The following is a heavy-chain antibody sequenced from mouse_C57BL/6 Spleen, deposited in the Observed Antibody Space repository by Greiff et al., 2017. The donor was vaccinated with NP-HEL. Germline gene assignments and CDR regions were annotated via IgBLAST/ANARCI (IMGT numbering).Heavy chain of an antibody. CDR3: MVTTYAMDY. CDR2: IRSKSNNYAT. CDR1: GFSFNTYA. V-gene: IGHV10-1*01. D-gene: IGHD2-12*01. Sequence: DVHLVESGGGLVQPKGSLKLSCAASGFSFNTYAMNWVRQAPGKGLEWVARIRSKSNNYATYYADSVKDRFTISRDDSESMLYLQMNNLKTEDTAMYYCMVTTYAMDYWGQGTSVTVSS. J-gene: IGHJ4*01.